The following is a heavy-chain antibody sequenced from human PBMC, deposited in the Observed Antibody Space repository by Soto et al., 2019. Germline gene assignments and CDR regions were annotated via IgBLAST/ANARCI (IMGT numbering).Heavy chain of an antibody. CDR3: ARVYHGSYSDY. CDR2: IFHSGST. V-gene: IGHV4-4*02. CDR1: GGSIRSNNW. D-gene: IGHD1-26*01. Sequence: PSDTLSLTCAVSGGSIRSNNWWSWVRQPPGKGLEWIGEIFHSGSTNYNPSLKTRVTISVDKSKNQFSLKLSSVTAADTAVYYCARVYHGSYSDYWGQGTLVTVSS. J-gene: IGHJ4*02.